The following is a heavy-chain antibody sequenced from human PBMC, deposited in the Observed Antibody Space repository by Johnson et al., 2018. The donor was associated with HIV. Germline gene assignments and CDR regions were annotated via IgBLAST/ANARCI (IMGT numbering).Heavy chain of an antibody. J-gene: IGHJ3*02. D-gene: IGHD1-26*01. V-gene: IGHV3-30*04. CDR2: ISYDGSNK. Sequence: QMLLVESGGGVVQPGRSLRLSCAASEFTFSSYAMHWVRQAPGKGLEWVAVISYDGSNKYYADSVKGRFTISRDNSKNTLYLQMNSLRAEDTAVYYCARVMGATQVMGAFDIWGQGTMVTVSS. CDR1: EFTFSSYA. CDR3: ARVMGATQVMGAFDI.